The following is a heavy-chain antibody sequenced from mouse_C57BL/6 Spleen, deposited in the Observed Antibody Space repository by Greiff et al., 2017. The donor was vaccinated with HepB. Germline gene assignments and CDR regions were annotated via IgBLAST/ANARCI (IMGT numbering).Heavy chain of an antibody. Sequence: EVKVEESGGGLVQPGGSLSLSCAASGFTFTDYYMSWVRQPPGKALEWLGFIRNKANGYTTEYSASVKGRFTISRDNSQSILYLQMNALRAEDSATYYCARPSLGQGLDYWGQGTTLTVSS. CDR1: GFTFTDYY. CDR3: ARPSLGQGLDY. V-gene: IGHV7-3*01. J-gene: IGHJ2*01. D-gene: IGHD3-3*01. CDR2: IRNKANGYTT.